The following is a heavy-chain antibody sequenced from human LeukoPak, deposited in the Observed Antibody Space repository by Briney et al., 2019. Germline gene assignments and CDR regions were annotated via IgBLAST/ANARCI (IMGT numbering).Heavy chain of an antibody. Sequence: SLRLSCAASGFTFDDYAMHWVRQAPGKGLEWVSGISWNSGSIGYADSVKGRFTISRDNAKNSLYLQMNSLRAEDTALYYCAKDIHYVEAGGSLDIWGQGTMVTVSS. CDR1: GFTFDDYA. D-gene: IGHD3-16*01. V-gene: IGHV3-9*01. J-gene: IGHJ3*02. CDR2: ISWNSGSI. CDR3: AKDIHYVEAGGSLDI.